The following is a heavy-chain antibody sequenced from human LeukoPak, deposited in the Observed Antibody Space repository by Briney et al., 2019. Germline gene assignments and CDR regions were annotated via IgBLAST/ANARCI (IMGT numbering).Heavy chain of an antibody. V-gene: IGHV3-21*01. CDR2: ISSSSSYI. D-gene: IGHD5-18*01. CDR1: GFSFSTNS. CDR3: ASENKRGYSYGSPTDAFDI. J-gene: IGHJ3*02. Sequence: GGSLRLSCAASGFSFSTNSMNWVRQPPGKGLEWVSSISSSSSYIYDADSVKGRFTISRDNAKKSLFLDMNSLRAEDTAVYYCASENKRGYSYGSPTDAFDIWGQGTMVTVSS.